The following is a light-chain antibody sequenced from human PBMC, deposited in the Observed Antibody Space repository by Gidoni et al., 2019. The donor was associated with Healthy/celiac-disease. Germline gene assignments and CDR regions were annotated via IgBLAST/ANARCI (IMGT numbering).Light chain of an antibody. CDR1: QSISSW. CDR2: KAS. Sequence: DIQKTQSPSTLSASVGDRVTITCRASQSISSWLAWYQQKSGKAPKLLIYKASSLESGVPSRFSGSGSGTEFTLTISSLQPDDFATYYCQQYNSYCTFXQXTKVEIK. V-gene: IGKV1-5*03. CDR3: QQYNSYCT. J-gene: IGKJ1*01.